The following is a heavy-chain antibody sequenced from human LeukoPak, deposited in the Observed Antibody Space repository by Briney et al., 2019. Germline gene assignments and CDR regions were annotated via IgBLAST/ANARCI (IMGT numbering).Heavy chain of an antibody. D-gene: IGHD3-22*01. V-gene: IGHV3-15*01. CDR1: GFTFSNAW. Sequence: GGSLRLSCAASGFTFSNAWMSWVRQAPGKGLEWVGRIKSKTDGGTTDYAAPVKGRFTISRDDSKNTLYLQMNSLKTEDTAEYYCTTADYYDSSGYDYYYYGMDVWGQGTTVTVSS. CDR3: TTADYYDSSGYDYYYYGMDV. J-gene: IGHJ6*02. CDR2: IKSKTDGGTT.